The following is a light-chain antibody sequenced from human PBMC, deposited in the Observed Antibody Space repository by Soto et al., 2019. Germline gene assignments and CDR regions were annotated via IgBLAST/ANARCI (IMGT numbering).Light chain of an antibody. V-gene: IGKV2-28*01. Sequence: DIVMTQSPLSLPVTPGEPASISCRSSQSLLHSNGYNYLDWYLQKPGQSPQLLIYLGSNRASGVPDRFSGSGLGTDFTLKISRVEAEDVGVYYCMQALQTPRFGPGTKVDIK. J-gene: IGKJ3*01. CDR2: LGS. CDR3: MQALQTPR. CDR1: QSLLHSNGYNY.